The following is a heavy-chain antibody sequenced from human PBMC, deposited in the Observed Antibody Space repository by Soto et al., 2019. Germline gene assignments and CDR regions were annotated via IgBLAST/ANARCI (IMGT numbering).Heavy chain of an antibody. J-gene: IGHJ5*02. CDR2: IYWDDDK. D-gene: IGHD3-3*01. V-gene: IGHV2-5*02. Sequence: QITLKESGPTLVKPTQTLTLTCTFSGFSLSTNAVGVGWIRQPPGKALEWLAVIYWDDDKRYSPSLKSRLTSSKDTSKNQVVLTRSNMDPVDTATFHCAHIRLGAGWFDPCGQGTLVTVSS. CDR1: GFSLSTNAVG. CDR3: AHIRLGAGWFDP.